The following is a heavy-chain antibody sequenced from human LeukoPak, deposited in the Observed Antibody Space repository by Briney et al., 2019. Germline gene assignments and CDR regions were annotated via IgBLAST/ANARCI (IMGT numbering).Heavy chain of an antibody. CDR2: IYSGGST. CDR3: ARVEGRFCVRGCYFDY. CDR1: RFTFSSYE. D-gene: IGHD3-3*01. Sequence: PGGPLRLSCAASRFTFSSYEMNWVRQAPGKGLEWVSLIYSGGSTYYADSVKGRFTISRDNSKNSLYLQLNSLRAEDTAVYYCARVEGRFCVRGCYFDYWGQGTLVTASS. J-gene: IGHJ4*02. V-gene: IGHV3-66*01.